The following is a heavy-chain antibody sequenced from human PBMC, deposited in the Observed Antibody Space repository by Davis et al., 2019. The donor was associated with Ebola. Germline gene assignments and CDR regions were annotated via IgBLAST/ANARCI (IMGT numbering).Heavy chain of an antibody. V-gene: IGHV3-23*01. CDR1: GFTFSSYS. CDR3: AKNSPAPDY. Sequence: GESLKISCAASGFTFSSYSMNWVRQAPGKGLEWVSGISGRGGSTYYADSVKGRFTISRDNSKNTLYLQMNSLRVEDTAVYYCAKNSPAPDYWGQGTLVTVSS. CDR2: ISGRGGST. J-gene: IGHJ4*02.